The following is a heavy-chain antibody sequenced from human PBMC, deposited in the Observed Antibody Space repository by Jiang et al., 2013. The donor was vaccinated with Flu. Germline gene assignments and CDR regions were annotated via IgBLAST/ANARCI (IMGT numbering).Heavy chain of an antibody. CDR1: GFSLSNARMG. CDR3: ARIRKNYYDSSGYHYWYFDL. J-gene: IGHJ2*01. Sequence: VKPTQTLTLTCTVSGFSLSNARMGVSWIRQPPGKALEWLALIDWDDDKYYSTSLKTRLTISKDTSKNQVVLTMTNMDPVDTATYYCARIRKNYYDSSGYHYWYFDLWGLAPWSLSPQ. D-gene: IGHD3-22*01. V-gene: IGHV2-70*01. CDR2: IDWDDDK.